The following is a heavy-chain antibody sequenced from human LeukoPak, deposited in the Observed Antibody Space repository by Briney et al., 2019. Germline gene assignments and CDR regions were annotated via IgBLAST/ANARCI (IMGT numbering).Heavy chain of an antibody. CDR2: ISYRGGT. D-gene: IGHD2-15*01. V-gene: IGHV4-31*02. CDR3: ARISQSSGGFYY. CDR1: GGSISNSGGFY. Sequence: SETLSLTCTVSGGSISNSGGFYWSWIRPHPGDGLEWIGFISYRGGTYYNPSLKSRVSMSVDTSRSQFSLRLTSVTDEATAVYYCARISQSSGGFYYWGQGTLVTVSS. J-gene: IGHJ4*02.